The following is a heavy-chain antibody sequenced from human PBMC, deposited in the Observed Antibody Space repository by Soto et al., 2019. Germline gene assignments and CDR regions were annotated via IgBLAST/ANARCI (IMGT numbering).Heavy chain of an antibody. J-gene: IGHJ4*02. V-gene: IGHV3-72*01. D-gene: IGHD5-18*01. CDR3: IAYSYGLPDY. Sequence: EVQLVESGGGLVQPGGSLRLSCAASGFTFSDHYMDWVRQAPGKGLEWVGRTRNKANSYTTEYAASVKGRFTISRDDSKRSLYLQMNSLKAEDTAVYYCIAYSYGLPDYWGQGTLVTVSS. CDR1: GFTFSDHY. CDR2: TRNKANSYTT.